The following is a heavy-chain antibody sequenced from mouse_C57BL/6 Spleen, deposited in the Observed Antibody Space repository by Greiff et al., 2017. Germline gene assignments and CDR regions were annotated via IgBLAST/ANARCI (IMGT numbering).Heavy chain of an antibody. J-gene: IGHJ2*01. V-gene: IGHV5-4*03. CDR2: ISDGGSYT. CDR1: GFTFSSYA. CDR3: ARGEDYFDY. Sequence: EVKVVESGGGLVKPGGSLKLSCAGSGFTFSSYAMSWVRQTPEKRLEWVETISDGGSYTYYPDNVKGRFTISRDNAKNNLYLQMSHLKSEDTAMYYCARGEDYFDYWGQGTTLTVSS.